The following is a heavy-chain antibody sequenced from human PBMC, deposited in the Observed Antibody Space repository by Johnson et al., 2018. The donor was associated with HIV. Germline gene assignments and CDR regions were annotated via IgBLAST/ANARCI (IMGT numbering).Heavy chain of an antibody. CDR2: ISYDGSNK. J-gene: IGHJ3*02. Sequence: VPLVESGGGVVQPGRSLRLSCAASGFTFSSYAMHWVRQAPGKGLEWVAVISYDGSNKYYADSVKGRFTISRDNSKNTLYLQMNSLRAEDTAVYYCAREPPVEMATHDAFDIWVQGTMVTVSS. D-gene: IGHD5-24*01. CDR1: GFTFSSYA. CDR3: AREPPVEMATHDAFDI. V-gene: IGHV3-30-3*01.